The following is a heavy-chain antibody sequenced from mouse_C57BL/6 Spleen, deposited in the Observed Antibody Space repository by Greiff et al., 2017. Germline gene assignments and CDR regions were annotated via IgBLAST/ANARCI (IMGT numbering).Heavy chain of an antibody. Sequence: VVKPGASVKMSCKASGYTFTDYNMHWVKQSHGKSLEWIGYINPNNGGTSYNQKFKGKATLTVNKSSSTAYMELRSLTSEDSAVYYCAKGLRRGTGFAYWGQGILVTVSA. CDR1: GYTFTDYN. D-gene: IGHD2-4*01. CDR2: INPNNGGT. CDR3: AKGLRRGTGFAY. J-gene: IGHJ3*01. V-gene: IGHV1-22*01.